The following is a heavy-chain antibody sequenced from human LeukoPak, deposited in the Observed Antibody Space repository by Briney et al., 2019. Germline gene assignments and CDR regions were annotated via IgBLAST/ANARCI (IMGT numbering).Heavy chain of an antibody. V-gene: IGHV4-39*07. Sequence: SETLSLTCTDSGGSISSSSYYWGWIRQPPGMGLEWIGTIYYSGSTYYNSSLKSRVTISVDTSRNQFSLKLSSVTAADTAVYYCVRSYFYDSSGLLWGQGTMVTVSS. CDR3: VRSYFYDSSGLL. CDR2: IYYSGST. CDR1: GGSISSSSYY. J-gene: IGHJ3*01. D-gene: IGHD3-22*01.